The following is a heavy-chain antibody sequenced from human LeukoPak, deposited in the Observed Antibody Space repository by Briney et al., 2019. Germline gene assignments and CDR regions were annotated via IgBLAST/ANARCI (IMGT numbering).Heavy chain of an antibody. CDR2: IDYSGSI. D-gene: IGHD6-13*01. Sequence: SETLSLTCTVSGGSISRTTSYWGWIRQPPGKGLEWIGSIDYSGSIYYNLSLKSRVTISLDTSKMQVSLKLSSVTAADTALYYCARDVGSIRWFYYWGQGSLVTVSS. CDR3: ARDVGSIRWFYY. V-gene: IGHV4-39*07. J-gene: IGHJ4*02. CDR1: GGSISRTTSY.